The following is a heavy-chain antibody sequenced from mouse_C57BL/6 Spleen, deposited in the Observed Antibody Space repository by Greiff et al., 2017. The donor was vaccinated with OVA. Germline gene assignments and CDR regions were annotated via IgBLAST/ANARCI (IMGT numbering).Heavy chain of an antibody. J-gene: IGHJ3*01. D-gene: IGHD2-3*01. CDR1: GFSFNTYA. CDR3: VRQDGYKFPY. CDR2: IRSKSNNYAT. Sequence: EVKLVESGGGLVQPKGSLKLSCAASGFSFNTYAMNWVRQAPGKGLEWVARIRSKSNNYATYYADSVKDRFTISRDDSESMLYLQMNNLKTEDTAMYYCVRQDGYKFPYWGQGTLVTVSA. V-gene: IGHV10-1*01.